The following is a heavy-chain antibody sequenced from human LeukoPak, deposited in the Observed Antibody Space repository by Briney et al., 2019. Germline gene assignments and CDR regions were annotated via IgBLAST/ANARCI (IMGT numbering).Heavy chain of an antibody. CDR2: IKSDGGST. V-gene: IGHV3-74*01. CDR3: TRGYCSGTSCYSGSFGDV. J-gene: IGHJ6*04. D-gene: IGHD2-15*01. Sequence: TGGCLRLSCAASGFTFSNYWMHWVRQAPGKGLVWVSRIKSDGGSTSYADSVKGRFTISRDNAKNTLNLQMNSLRAEDTAVYYCTRGYCSGTSCYSGSFGDVWGKGTTVTISS. CDR1: GFTFSNYW.